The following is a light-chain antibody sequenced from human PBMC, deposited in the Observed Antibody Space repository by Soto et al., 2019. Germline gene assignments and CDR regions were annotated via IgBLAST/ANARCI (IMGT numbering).Light chain of an antibody. V-gene: IGKV4-1*01. CDR2: WAS. Sequence: DIVMTQSPDSLAVSLGERATINCKSSQSVLYSANNKNCLAWYQQKPGQPPKLLLYWASTRESGVPDRFSGSGSGPDFTLTISSLQAEDVAVYYCQQYYSTPRTFGQGTKVEIK. CDR3: QQYYSTPRT. J-gene: IGKJ1*01. CDR1: QSVLYSANNKNC.